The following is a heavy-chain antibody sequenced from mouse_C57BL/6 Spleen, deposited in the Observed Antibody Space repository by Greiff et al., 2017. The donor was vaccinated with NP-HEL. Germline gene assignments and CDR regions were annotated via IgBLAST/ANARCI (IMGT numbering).Heavy chain of an antibody. J-gene: IGHJ2*01. Sequence: EVQLQQSGPGLVKPSQSLSLTCSVTGYSITSGYYWNWIRQFPGNKLEWMGYISYDGSNNYNPSLKNRISITRDTSKNQFFLKLNSVTTEDTATYYCASNYPYFDYWGQGTTLTVSS. CDR1: GYSITSGYY. D-gene: IGHD2-1*01. CDR2: ISYDGSN. V-gene: IGHV3-6*01. CDR3: ASNYPYFDY.